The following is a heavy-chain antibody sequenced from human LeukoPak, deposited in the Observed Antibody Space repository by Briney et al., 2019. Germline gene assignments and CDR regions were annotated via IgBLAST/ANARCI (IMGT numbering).Heavy chain of an antibody. D-gene: IGHD1-1*01. CDR2: ISGSGTIT. V-gene: IGHV3-23*01. CDR3: AYLGLSSDWNDVPGPQIDY. Sequence: GGSLRLSCAASGFTFTDYAMNWVRQAPGKGLEWVSTISGSGTITYYADSVRGRFTISRDYSTNTLYLQMSSLRAEDTAIYYCAYLGLSSDWNDVPGPQIDYWGQGTPVTVSS. CDR1: GFTFTDYA. J-gene: IGHJ4*02.